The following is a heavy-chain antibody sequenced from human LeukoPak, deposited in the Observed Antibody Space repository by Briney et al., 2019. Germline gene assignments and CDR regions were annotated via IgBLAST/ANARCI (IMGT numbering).Heavy chain of an antibody. CDR2: IYYNGYT. CDR1: GDSISSSIYY. Sequence: SETLSLTCTVSGDSISSSIYYWGWIRQPPGKGLEWIGCIYYNGYTYYTSSLKSRVTIFVNTSKNQFSLKLISVAAADTAVYYCARQGGDTMVRGVVRDWFDPWGQGTLVTVSS. D-gene: IGHD3-10*01. V-gene: IGHV4-39*01. J-gene: IGHJ5*02. CDR3: ARQGGDTMVRGVVRDWFDP.